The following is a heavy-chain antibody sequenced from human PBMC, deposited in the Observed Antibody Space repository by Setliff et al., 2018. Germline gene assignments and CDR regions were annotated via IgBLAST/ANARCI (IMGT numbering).Heavy chain of an antibody. J-gene: IGHJ3*02. CDR1: GGSFSGYY. CDR3: ARGKERITMIVVVTSGAFDI. V-gene: IGHV4-34*01. D-gene: IGHD3-22*01. Sequence: LSLTCAVYGGSFSGYYWSWIRQPPGKGLEWIGEINHSGSTNYNPSLKSRVTISVDTSKNQFSLKLSSVTAADTAVYYCARGKERITMIVVVTSGAFDIWGQGTMVTV. CDR2: INHSGST.